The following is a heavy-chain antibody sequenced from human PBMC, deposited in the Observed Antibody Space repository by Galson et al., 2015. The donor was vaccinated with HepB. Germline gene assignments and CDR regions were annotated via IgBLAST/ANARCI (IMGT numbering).Heavy chain of an antibody. CDR3: AREMLAGGFDY. CDR1: GGSISSGSYY. D-gene: IGHD6-19*01. J-gene: IGHJ4*02. Sequence: TLSLTCTVSGGSISSGSYYWSWIRQPAGKGLEWIGRIYTSGSTSYNPSLKSRVTMSVDTSKNQFSLKLSSVTAADTAVYYCAREMLAGGFDYWGQGTLVTVSS. V-gene: IGHV4-61*02. CDR2: IYTSGST.